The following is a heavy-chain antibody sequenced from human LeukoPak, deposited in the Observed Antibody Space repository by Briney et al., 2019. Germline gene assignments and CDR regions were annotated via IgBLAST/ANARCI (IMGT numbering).Heavy chain of an antibody. J-gene: IGHJ4*02. V-gene: IGHV1-24*01. CDR1: GYTLTELS. D-gene: IGHD1-26*01. CDR2: FDPEDGET. Sequence: ASVKVSCKVSGYTLTELSMHWVRQAPGKGLEWMGGFDPEDGETIYAQKFQGRVTMTEDTSTDTAYMELSSLRSEDTAVYYCATDAVGAMLDRFDCWGQGTLVTVSS. CDR3: ATDAVGAMLDRFDC.